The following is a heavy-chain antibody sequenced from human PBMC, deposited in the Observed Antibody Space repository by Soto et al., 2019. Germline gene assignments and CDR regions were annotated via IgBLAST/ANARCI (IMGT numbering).Heavy chain of an antibody. CDR2: ICHGGST. Sequence: KPWETLSLTCAVSGYSISSGYYWGWLRQPPGKGLEWIGSICHGGSTYYNPSLNSRVTLSIDMTNNHVSLILNSVTAADTAVYYCARVGPWVPYYYDSSPYTFENWFDPWGQGTLVTVSS. CDR3: ARVGPWVPYYYDSSPYTFENWFDP. V-gene: IGHV4-38-2*01. J-gene: IGHJ5*02. CDR1: GYSISSGYY. D-gene: IGHD3-22*01.